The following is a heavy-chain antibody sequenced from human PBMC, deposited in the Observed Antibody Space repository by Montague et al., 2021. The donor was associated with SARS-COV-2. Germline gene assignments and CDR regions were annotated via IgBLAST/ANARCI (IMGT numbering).Heavy chain of an antibody. J-gene: IGHJ6*02. Sequence: LSLSWSASGFTFSSYAMSWVRQAPGKGLEWVSAISGSGGSTYYADSVKGRFTISRDNSKNTLYLQMNSLRAEDTAVYYCAKDFPGDDYGDYGGDYYYYGMDVWGQGTTVTVSS. CDR1: GFTFSSYA. CDR2: ISGSGGST. V-gene: IGHV3-23*01. CDR3: AKDFPGDDYGDYGGDYYYYGMDV. D-gene: IGHD4-17*01.